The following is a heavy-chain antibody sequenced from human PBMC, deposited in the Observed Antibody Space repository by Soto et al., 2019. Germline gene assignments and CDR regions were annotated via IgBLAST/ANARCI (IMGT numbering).Heavy chain of an antibody. Sequence: PGESLKISCKGSGYSFTSYWIGWVRQMPGKGLEWMGIIYPGDSDTRYSPSFQGQVAISADKSISTAYLQWSSLKASDTAMYYCARLARGDYGDYTYFDYWGQGTLVTVSS. V-gene: IGHV5-51*01. CDR3: ARLARGDYGDYTYFDY. CDR1: GYSFTSYW. J-gene: IGHJ4*02. CDR2: IYPGDSDT. D-gene: IGHD4-17*01.